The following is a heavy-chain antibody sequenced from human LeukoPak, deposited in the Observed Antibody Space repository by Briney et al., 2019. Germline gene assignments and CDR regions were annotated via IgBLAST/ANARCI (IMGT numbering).Heavy chain of an antibody. D-gene: IGHD6-25*01. CDR3: VSGGYGTFDS. CDR1: GYTFINYW. CDR2: IYPGDSDT. V-gene: IGHV5-51*01. Sequence: GESLKISCQVSGYTFINYWIGWVRQMPGKGLEWMGIIYPGDSDTRYSPSFHGQVIISADKSISTAYLQWNSLKASDTAMYYCVSGGYGTFDSWGQGTLVTVSS. J-gene: IGHJ4*02.